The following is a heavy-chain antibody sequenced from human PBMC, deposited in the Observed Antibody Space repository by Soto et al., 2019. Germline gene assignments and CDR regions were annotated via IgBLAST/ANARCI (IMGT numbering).Heavy chain of an antibody. V-gene: IGHV1-18*01. CDR3: DRGNRIEAFAV. D-gene: IGHD2-15*01. Sequence: QVQLVQSGAEVKKPGASVKVSCKASGYTFTSYGISWVRQAPGQGLEWMGWISAYNGNTNYAQKLQGRVTMTTETATSTAYLGLRSPGADDTARGYCDRGNRIEAFAVGGQGTMVTVPS. CDR2: ISAYNGNT. J-gene: IGHJ3*01. CDR1: GYTFTSYG.